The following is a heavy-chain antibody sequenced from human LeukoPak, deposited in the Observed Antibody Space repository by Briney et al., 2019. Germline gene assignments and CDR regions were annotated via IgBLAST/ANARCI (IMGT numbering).Heavy chain of an antibody. CDR1: GGSISSYY. Sequence: SETLSLTCTVSGGSISSYYWSWIRQPAGKGLEWIGRIYTSGSTNYNPSLKSRVTMSVDTSKNQFSLKLSSVTAADTAVYYCAKDLPIVVAPAAIYNYWGQGTLVTVSS. D-gene: IGHD2-2*01. J-gene: IGHJ4*02. CDR3: AKDLPIVVAPAAIYNY. V-gene: IGHV4-4*07. CDR2: IYTSGST.